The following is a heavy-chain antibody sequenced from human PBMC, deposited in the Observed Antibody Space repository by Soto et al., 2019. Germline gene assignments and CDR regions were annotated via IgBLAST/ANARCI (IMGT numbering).Heavy chain of an antibody. D-gene: IGHD6-19*01. Sequence: PGGSLRLSCAASGFTFSSYGMHWVRQAPGKGLEWVAVIWYDGSNKYYADSVKGRFTISRDNSKNTLYLQMNSLRAEDTAVYYCARDLYSSGWDALDIWGQGTMVTVSS. J-gene: IGHJ3*02. CDR2: IWYDGSNK. CDR1: GFTFSSYG. CDR3: ARDLYSSGWDALDI. V-gene: IGHV3-33*01.